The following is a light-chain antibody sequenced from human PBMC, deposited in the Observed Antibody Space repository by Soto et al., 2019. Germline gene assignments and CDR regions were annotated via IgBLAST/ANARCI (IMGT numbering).Light chain of an antibody. CDR2: GAS. V-gene: IGKV1-27*01. CDR1: HGISDN. CDR3: QKYDSGPLT. J-gene: IGKJ4*01. Sequence: EIHVTQSPSSLSASVGDRVTITCRASHGISDNLAWYQQKPGRVPKLLIYGASTLQSGVPSRFSGSGSETDFTLTISRLQPEDVATYYCQKYDSGPLTFGGGTKVDIK.